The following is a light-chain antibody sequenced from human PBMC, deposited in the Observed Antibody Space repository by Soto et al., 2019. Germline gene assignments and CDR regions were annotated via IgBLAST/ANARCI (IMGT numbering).Light chain of an antibody. CDR1: QSGSSN. CDR2: GAF. V-gene: IGKV3-15*01. Sequence: EIVMTQSPATLSVSPGERATLSCRASQSGSSNLAWYQQSPGQAPRLLIYGAFTRATGVPARFSGSGSGTEFTLTISRLQSEDFAVYYCQQYNNWPRPFGQGTKVDIK. CDR3: QQYNNWPRP. J-gene: IGKJ1*01.